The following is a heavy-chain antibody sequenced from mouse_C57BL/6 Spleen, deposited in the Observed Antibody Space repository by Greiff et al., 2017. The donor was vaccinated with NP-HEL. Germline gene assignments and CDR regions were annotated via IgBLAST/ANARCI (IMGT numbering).Heavy chain of an antibody. CDR2: ISSGSSTI. D-gene: IGHD2-4*01. Sequence: EVMLVESGGGLVKPGGSLKLSCAASGFTFSDYGMHWVRQAPEKGLEWVAYISSGSSTIYYADTVQGRFTISRDNAKNTLFLQMTSLRSEDTAMYYCARRGDYDGYYYAMDYWGQGTSVTVSS. J-gene: IGHJ4*01. CDR3: ARRGDYDGYYYAMDY. CDR1: GFTFSDYG. V-gene: IGHV5-17*01.